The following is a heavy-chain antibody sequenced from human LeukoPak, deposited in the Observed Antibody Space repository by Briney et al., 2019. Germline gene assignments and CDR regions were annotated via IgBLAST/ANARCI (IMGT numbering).Heavy chain of an antibody. D-gene: IGHD3-10*01. V-gene: IGHV3-30*04. J-gene: IGHJ4*02. CDR3: ARESILYGSGSYYFDY. CDR2: ISYDGSNK. Sequence: GGSLRLSCAASGFTFSSYAMHWVRQAPGKGLEWVAVISYDGSNKYYADSVKGRFTISRDNSKNTLYLQRNSLRAEDTAVYYCARESILYGSGSYYFDYWGQGTLVTVSS. CDR1: GFTFSSYA.